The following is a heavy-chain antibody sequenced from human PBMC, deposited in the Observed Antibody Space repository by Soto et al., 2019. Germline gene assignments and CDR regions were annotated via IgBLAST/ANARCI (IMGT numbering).Heavy chain of an antibody. CDR1: GFTFSSYG. J-gene: IGHJ4*02. V-gene: IGHV3-30*18. Sequence: QVQLVESGGGVVQPGRSVRLSCAASGFTFSSYGMHRVRQAPGKGLEWVAVISYDGSNKYYADSVKGRFTISRDNSKNTLYLQMNSLRPEDTSVYYCAKDARLEYDSSGSSDYWGQGTLVTVSS. D-gene: IGHD3-22*01. CDR3: AKDARLEYDSSGSSDY. CDR2: ISYDGSNK.